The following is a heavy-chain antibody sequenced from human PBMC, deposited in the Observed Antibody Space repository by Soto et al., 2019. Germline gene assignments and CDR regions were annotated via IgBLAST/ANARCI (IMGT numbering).Heavy chain of an antibody. CDR3: ARGGEWLVRGWFDP. D-gene: IGHD6-19*01. CDR1: GYSISSGYY. CDR2: IDHSGST. Sequence: SETLSLTCDVSGYSISSGYYWGWMRQPPGKGLEWIGSIDHSGSTYYSPSLKSRLTISVDTSKNQFSLKLSSVTAADTAVYYCARGGEWLVRGWFDPWGQGTLVTVSS. J-gene: IGHJ5*02. V-gene: IGHV4-38-2*01.